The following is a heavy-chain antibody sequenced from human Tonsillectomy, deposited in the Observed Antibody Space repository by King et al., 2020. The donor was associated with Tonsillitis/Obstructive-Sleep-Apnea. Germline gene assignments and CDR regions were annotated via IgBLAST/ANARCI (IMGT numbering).Heavy chain of an antibody. D-gene: IGHD3/OR15-3a*01. CDR3: ARGDMIFGGVTGLDY. CDR2: INPNSGGT. CDR1: GYTFTGYY. Sequence: QWQLVQSGAEVKKPGASVKVSCKASGYTFTGYYMHWMRQAPGQGLEWMGWINPNSGGTNYAQKFQGRVTMTRDTSISTAYMELSRLRSDDTAVYYCARGDMIFGGVTGLDYWGQGTLVTVSS. V-gene: IGHV1-2*02. J-gene: IGHJ4*02.